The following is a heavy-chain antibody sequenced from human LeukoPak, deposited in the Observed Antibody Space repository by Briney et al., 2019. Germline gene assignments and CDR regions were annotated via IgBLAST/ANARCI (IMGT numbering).Heavy chain of an antibody. CDR1: GFTFSSYA. J-gene: IGHJ4*02. CDR2: MTSGGGT. CDR3: AKDLTRSSGGFDY. Sequence: PGGSLRLSCAASGFTFSSYAMTWVRQAPGKGLEWVSAMTSGGGTYYADSVKGWFTISRDNSKNTVYLQMNSLRAEDTAVYYCAKDLTRSSGGFDYWGQGTLVTVS. V-gene: IGHV3-23*01. D-gene: IGHD6-6*01.